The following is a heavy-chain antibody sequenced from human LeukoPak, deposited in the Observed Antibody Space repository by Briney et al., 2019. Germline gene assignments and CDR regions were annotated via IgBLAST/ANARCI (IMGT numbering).Heavy chain of an antibody. V-gene: IGHV3-7*01. CDR2: TKQDGSEK. D-gene: IGHD1-7*01. CDR3: VGWGISGITNH. CDR1: ELTSSTSW. Sequence: GGSLRLSCAASELTSSTSWMSWVRQAPGKGLEWVAQTKQDGSEKYYVDSVRGRFTTSRDKNSLFLQMNSVRAEDTAVYYCVGWGISGITNHWGQGTLVTVSS. J-gene: IGHJ4*02.